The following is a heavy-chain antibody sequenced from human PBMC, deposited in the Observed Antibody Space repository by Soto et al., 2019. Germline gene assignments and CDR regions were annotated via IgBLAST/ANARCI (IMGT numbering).Heavy chain of an antibody. J-gene: IGHJ4*02. V-gene: IGHV4-30-2*01. CDR3: ARGREFDS. CDR2: IFTSGTT. Sequence: SETLSLTCAVSGASLTSGTYSWNWIRQPPGKGLERIGYIFTSGTTYYNPSLKSRVSISIDDSKNKFSLQLRFLTAADTAVYYCARGREFDSWGQGTLVTVSS. CDR1: GASLTSGTYS.